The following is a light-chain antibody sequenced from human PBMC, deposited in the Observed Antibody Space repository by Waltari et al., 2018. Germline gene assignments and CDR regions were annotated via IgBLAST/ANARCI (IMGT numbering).Light chain of an antibody. CDR2: EVS. Sequence: QAAPTQPPSVSGSPGQSVTISCTGTSSDIGYYNAVSWYQKHPGKAPKLMCYEVSKRPSWVSERFSGSKSGNTDSLTSSGLQAEDEADYYCSSYAGSNTYIFGAGTRLTVL. CDR3: SSYAGSNTYI. CDR1: SSDIGYYNA. V-gene: IGLV2-11*01. J-gene: IGLJ1*01.